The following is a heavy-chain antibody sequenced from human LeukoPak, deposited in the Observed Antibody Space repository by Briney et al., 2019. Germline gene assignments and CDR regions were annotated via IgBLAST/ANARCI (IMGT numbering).Heavy chain of an antibody. CDR1: GGSISSGGYY. J-gene: IGHJ4*02. V-gene: IGHV4-31*03. CDR3: AREIRSYYDSSGYSSYYFDY. D-gene: IGHD3-22*01. Sequence: PSQTLSLTCTVSGGSISSGGYYWSWIRQHPGKGLEWIGYIYYSGSTYYNPSLKSRVTISVDTSKNQFSLKLSSVTAADTAVYYCAREIRSYYDSSGYSSYYFDYWGQGTLVTVSS. CDR2: IYYSGST.